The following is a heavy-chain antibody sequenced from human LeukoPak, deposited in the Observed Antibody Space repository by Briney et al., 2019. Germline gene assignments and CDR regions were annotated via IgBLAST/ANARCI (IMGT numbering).Heavy chain of an antibody. CDR3: ARDWATMVRGVGGY. CDR2: ISAYNGDT. J-gene: IGHJ4*02. Sequence: ASVKVSCKASGYTFTSYGISWVRQAPGQGLEWMGWISAYNGDTNYAQKLQGRVTMTTDTSTSTAYMELRSLRSDDTAVYYCARDWATMVRGVGGYWGQGTLVTVSS. D-gene: IGHD3-10*01. V-gene: IGHV1-18*01. CDR1: GYTFTSYG.